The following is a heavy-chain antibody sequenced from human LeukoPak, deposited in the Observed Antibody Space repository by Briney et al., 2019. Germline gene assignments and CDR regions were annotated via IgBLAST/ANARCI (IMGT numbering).Heavy chain of an antibody. V-gene: IGHV1-2*02. CDR3: ARDEIEELLTGWGGMDV. D-gene: IGHD3-10*01. CDR2: INPDSGGT. J-gene: IGHJ6*02. CDR1: GYTFTGYY. Sequence: ASVKVSCKASGYTFTGYYMHWVRQAPGQGLEWMGWINPDSGGTNYAQKFQGRVTMTWDTSISTAYMELSSLRSDDTAMYSCARDEIEELLTGWGGMDVWGQGTTVTVSS.